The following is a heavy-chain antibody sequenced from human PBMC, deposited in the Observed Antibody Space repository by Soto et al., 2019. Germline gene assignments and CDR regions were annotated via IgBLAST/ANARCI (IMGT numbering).Heavy chain of an antibody. J-gene: IGHJ3*02. CDR1: GFTLGTYW. CDR2: IKQDESKK. V-gene: IGHV3-7*05. Sequence: EVQLEESGGGLVQPGGSLRLSCAASGFTLGTYWMTWVRQAPGKGLEWVANIKQDESKKSYLDSVRGRFTISRDNARNSLFLQMNSLRVEATGLYYCARDVSPGSSSWYLDAFDIWGQGTMVIVSS. CDR3: ARDVSPGSSSWYLDAFDI. D-gene: IGHD6-13*01.